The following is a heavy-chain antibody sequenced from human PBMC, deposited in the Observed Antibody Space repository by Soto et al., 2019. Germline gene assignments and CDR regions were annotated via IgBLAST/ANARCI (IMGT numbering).Heavy chain of an antibody. V-gene: IGHV3-53*01. J-gene: IGHJ3*02. CDR2: IYSGGST. CDR1: GFTVSSNY. D-gene: IGHD3-22*01. Sequence: GGSLRLSCAASGFTVSSNYMSWVRQAPGKGLEWVSVIYSGGSTYYADSVKGRFTISRDNSKNTLYLQMNSLRAEDTAVYYCARVLPRYDHPDAFDIWGQGTMVTVSS. CDR3: ARVLPRYDHPDAFDI.